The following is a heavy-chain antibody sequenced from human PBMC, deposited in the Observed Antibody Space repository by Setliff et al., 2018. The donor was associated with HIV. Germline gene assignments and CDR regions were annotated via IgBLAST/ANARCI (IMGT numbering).Heavy chain of an antibody. CDR3: ARYASYTSDWREAFDI. J-gene: IGHJ3*02. Sequence: ASVKVSCKASGYTFTGYGISWVRQAPGQGLEWMGWISAYNGNTNYAQKFQARVTMTIDSSTTTAYMELRSLRADDTALYYCARYASYTSDWREAFDIWGQGTMVTVSS. D-gene: IGHD6-19*01. V-gene: IGHV1-18*01. CDR1: GYTFTGYG. CDR2: ISAYNGNT.